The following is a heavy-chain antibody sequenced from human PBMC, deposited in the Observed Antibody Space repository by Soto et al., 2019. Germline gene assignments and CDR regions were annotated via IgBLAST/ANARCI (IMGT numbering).Heavy chain of an antibody. D-gene: IGHD1-1*01. Sequence: QVQLQQWGAGLLKPSETLSLTCAVYGGFVTSGSYYWCWIRQPPGKGLEWIGEMSHSGGTHFNPSLKSRVTISVDTSKNQFTLKMSSVTAAHTALYYCARVERGTATTVVDAFDILGPGTMVTVSS. CDR3: ARVERGTATTVVDAFDI. CDR1: GGFVTSGSYY. CDR2: MSHSGGT. J-gene: IGHJ3*02. V-gene: IGHV4-34*01.